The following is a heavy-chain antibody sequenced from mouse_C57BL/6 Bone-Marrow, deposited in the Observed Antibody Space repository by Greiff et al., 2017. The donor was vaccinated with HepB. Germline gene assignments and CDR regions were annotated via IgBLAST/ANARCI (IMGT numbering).Heavy chain of an antibody. V-gene: IGHV1-5*01. J-gene: IGHJ4*01. CDR1: GYTFTSYW. CDR3: TRPICDYYGSRLHYYAMDY. Sequence: EVHLVESGTVLARPGASVKMSCKTSGYTFTSYWMHWVKQRPGQGLEWIGAIYPGNSDTSYNQKFKGKAKLTAVTSASTAYMELSSLTNEDSAVYYCTRPICDYYGSRLHYYAMDYWGQGTSVTVSS. D-gene: IGHD1-1*01. CDR2: IYPGNSDT.